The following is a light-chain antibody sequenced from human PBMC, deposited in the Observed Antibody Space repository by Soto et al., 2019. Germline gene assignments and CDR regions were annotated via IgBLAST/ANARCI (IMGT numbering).Light chain of an antibody. CDR3: QQLNSYPPWT. Sequence: DVQLTQSPSFLSASVGDRLTITCRASQDISSYLAWYQQKPGKAPKLLIHSASTLHSGVPLRFSGSGSGTEFTLTISGLQPEYFATYYCQQLNSYPPWTFGQGTKVEIK. V-gene: IGKV1-9*01. J-gene: IGKJ1*01. CDR2: SAS. CDR1: QDISSY.